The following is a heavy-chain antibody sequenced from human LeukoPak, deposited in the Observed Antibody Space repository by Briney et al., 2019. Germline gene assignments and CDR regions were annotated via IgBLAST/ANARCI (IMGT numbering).Heavy chain of an antibody. J-gene: IGHJ4*02. CDR2: IYYSGST. CDR3: ARSTRGFETFDY. D-gene: IGHD3-9*01. CDR1: GGSISSYY. Sequence: PSGTLSLTCTVSGGSISSYYWSWIRQPPGKGLEWIGYIYYSGSTNYNPSLKSRVTISVDTSKNQFSLKLSSVTAADTAVYYCARSTRGFETFDYWGQGTLVTVSS. V-gene: IGHV4-59*01.